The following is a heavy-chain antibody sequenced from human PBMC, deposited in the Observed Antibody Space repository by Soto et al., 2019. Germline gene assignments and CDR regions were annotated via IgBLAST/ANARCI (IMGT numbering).Heavy chain of an antibody. J-gene: IGHJ4*02. V-gene: IGHV1-18*01. CDR3: VRVSPFLTGPDY. Sequence: ASVKVSCKASGYTFTSYGISWVRQAPGQGLEWMGWINPRDDTTYYPQKFQGRVTMTRDTSTSTVYMEVSSLRSEDTALYYCVRVSPFLTGPDYWGQGTLVTVSS. D-gene: IGHD3-9*01. CDR2: INPRDDTT. CDR1: GYTFTSYG.